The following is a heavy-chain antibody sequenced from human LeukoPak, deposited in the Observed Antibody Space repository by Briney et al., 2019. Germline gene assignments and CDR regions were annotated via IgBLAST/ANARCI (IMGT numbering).Heavy chain of an antibody. CDR1: GYTFVTYG. J-gene: IGHJ4*02. D-gene: IGHD3-3*01. Sequence: ASVKVSCKASGYTFVTYGINWVRQAAGQGLEWMGWMNPNSGNTGYAQKFQGRVTITRNTSISTAYMELSSLRSEDTAVYSCARGPSWSGYSQPYYFDYWGQGTLVTVSS. CDR3: ARGPSWSGYSQPYYFDY. V-gene: IGHV1-8*03. CDR2: MNPNSGNT.